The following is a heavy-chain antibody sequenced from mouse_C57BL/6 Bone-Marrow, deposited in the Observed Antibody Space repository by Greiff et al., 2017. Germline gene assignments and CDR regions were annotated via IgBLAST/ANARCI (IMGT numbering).Heavy chain of an antibody. CDR2: INPNNGGT. CDR3: ARSPYPYYFDF. Sequence: EVQLQQSGPGLVKPGASVKISCKASGYTFTDYYMHWVKQSHGKSLEWIGDINPNNGGTSYNHKVKGKVTLTGDNSYSTAYMELRSLPSEDSAVYYCARSPYPYYFDFWGQGTTLTVSS. CDR1: GYTFTDYY. V-gene: IGHV1-26*01. D-gene: IGHD5-1*01. J-gene: IGHJ2*01.